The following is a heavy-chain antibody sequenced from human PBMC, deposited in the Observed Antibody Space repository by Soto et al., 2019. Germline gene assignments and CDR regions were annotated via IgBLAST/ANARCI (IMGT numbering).Heavy chain of an antibody. CDR1: GFTFSSYG. CDR2: IWYDGSNK. J-gene: IGHJ4*02. CDR3: ARDGCGGDCYFDY. V-gene: IGHV3-33*01. D-gene: IGHD2-21*02. Sequence: QVQLVESGGGVVQPGRSLRLSCAASGFTFSSYGMHWVRQAPGKGLEWVAVIWYDGSNKYYADSVKGRFTISRDNSKNTLYLQMNSLRAEDTAVYYCARDGCGGDCYFDYWGQGTLVTVSS.